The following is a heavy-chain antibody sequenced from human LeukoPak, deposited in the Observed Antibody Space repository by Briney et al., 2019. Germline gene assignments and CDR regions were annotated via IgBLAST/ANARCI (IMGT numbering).Heavy chain of an antibody. CDR3: ARGRDSSSWSNWFDP. CDR2: IIPIFDTA. J-gene: IGHJ5*02. Sequence: SVKVSCKASGGTFSSYAISWARQAPGQGPEWMGGIIPIFDTANYAQKFQGRVTITTDESTSTAYMELSSLRSEDTAVYYCARGRDSSSWSNWFDPWGQGTLVTVSS. D-gene: IGHD6-13*01. V-gene: IGHV1-69*05. CDR1: GGTFSSYA.